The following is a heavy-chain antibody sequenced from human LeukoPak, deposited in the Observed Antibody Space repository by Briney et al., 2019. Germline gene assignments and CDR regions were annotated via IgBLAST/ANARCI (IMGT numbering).Heavy chain of an antibody. V-gene: IGHV3-74*01. J-gene: IGHJ4*02. CDR2: INSDESMT. D-gene: IGHD4-11*01. CDR1: GFTFSSSW. CDR3: ARGLVPGFLDY. Sequence: PGWSLRLSCAASGFTFSSSWMYWVRQAPGKGLVWVSRINSDESMTTYADSVKGRFTISRDNAKNTLYLQMNSLRAEDTAVYYCARGLVPGFLDYWGQGTPVTVSS.